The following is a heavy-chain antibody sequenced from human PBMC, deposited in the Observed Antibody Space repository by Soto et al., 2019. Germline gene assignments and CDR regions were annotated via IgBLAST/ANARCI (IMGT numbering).Heavy chain of an antibody. CDR1: GGYTSGYH. CDR2: IYYSGST. Sequence: SETLSLTCSISGGYTSGYHWNWIRQTPGKGLEWIGYIYYSGSTNYNPSLKSRVTISVDTSKNQFSLKLSSVTAADTAVYYCARHDYDILTGYYYYYGMDVWGQGTTVTVSS. V-gene: IGHV4-59*08. D-gene: IGHD3-9*01. J-gene: IGHJ6*02. CDR3: ARHDYDILTGYYYYYGMDV.